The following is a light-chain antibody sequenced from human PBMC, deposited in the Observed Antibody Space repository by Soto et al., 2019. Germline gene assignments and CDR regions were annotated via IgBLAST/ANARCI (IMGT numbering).Light chain of an antibody. J-gene: IGKJ1*01. V-gene: IGKV3-20*01. Sequence: EIVLTQSPGTLSLSPGERATLSCRASQSVSSSYLAWYQQKPGQAPRLLIYGAFSRATGIPDRFGGSGSGTDFTLTINRLEPEDFAVYYCQQYGSSPWTFGKGTKVDIK. CDR2: GAF. CDR1: QSVSSSY. CDR3: QQYGSSPWT.